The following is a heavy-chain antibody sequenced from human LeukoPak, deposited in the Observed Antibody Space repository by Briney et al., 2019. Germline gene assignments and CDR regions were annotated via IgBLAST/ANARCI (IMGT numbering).Heavy chain of an antibody. CDR3: ARAVSVGVPAAILDY. CDR2: INHSGST. CDR1: GGSFSGYY. V-gene: IGHV4-34*01. Sequence: SETLSLTCAVYGGSFSGYYWSWIRQPPGKGLEWIGEINHSGSTNYNPSLMSRVTISVDTSKNQFSLKLSSVTAADTAVYYCARAVSVGVPAAILDYWGQGTLVTVSS. D-gene: IGHD2-2*02. J-gene: IGHJ4*02.